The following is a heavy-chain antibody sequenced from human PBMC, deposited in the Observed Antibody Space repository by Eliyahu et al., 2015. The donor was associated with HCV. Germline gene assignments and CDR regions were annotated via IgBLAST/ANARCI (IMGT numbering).Heavy chain of an antibody. CDR3: AKAPGSSWWKYYFDY. Sequence: TISRDNIKNTLYLQMNSLRAEDTAVYYCAKAPGSSWWKYYFDYWGQGTLVTVSS. V-gene: IGHV3-23*01. D-gene: IGHD6-13*01. J-gene: IGHJ4*02.